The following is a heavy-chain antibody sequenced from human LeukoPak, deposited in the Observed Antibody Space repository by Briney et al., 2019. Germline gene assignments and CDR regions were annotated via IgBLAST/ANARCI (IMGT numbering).Heavy chain of an antibody. CDR2: IYYSGST. Sequence: PSETLSLTCTVSGGSISSIIYYWGWIRQPPGKGLEWIGSIYYSGSTYYNPSLKSRVTISIDTSNNQFSLKLCSVTAADTAVYYCARERNYYDSSGSNWFDPWGQGTLVTVSS. V-gene: IGHV4-39*07. J-gene: IGHJ5*02. CDR3: ARERNYYDSSGSNWFDP. D-gene: IGHD3-22*01. CDR1: GGSISSIIYY.